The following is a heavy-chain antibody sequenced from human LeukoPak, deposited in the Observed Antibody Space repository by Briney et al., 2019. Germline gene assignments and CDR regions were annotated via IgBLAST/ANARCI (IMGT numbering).Heavy chain of an antibody. Sequence: GASVKVSCKASGYTFTSYAMNWVREAPGQGLEWMGWINTNTGHPTYAQGFTGRFVFSLDTSVSAAYLQISSLKAEDTAVYYCARERPGDYPYYYYYMDVWGKGTTVTVSS. J-gene: IGHJ6*03. CDR2: INTNTGHP. CDR3: ARERPGDYPYYYYYMDV. D-gene: IGHD4-17*01. CDR1: GYTFTSYA. V-gene: IGHV7-4-1*02.